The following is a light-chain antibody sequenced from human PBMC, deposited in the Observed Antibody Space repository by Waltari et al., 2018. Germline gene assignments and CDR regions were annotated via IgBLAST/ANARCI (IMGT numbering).Light chain of an antibody. CDR3: QQYDKWPLT. J-gene: IGKJ4*01. CDR1: QSVGSD. CDR2: GAS. Sequence: ETVMTQSPATLSVSPGERVTLSCRASQSVGSDLAWYQHKFGQAPRLLSYGASTRPTGVPARFSGSGPGTDFTLTISSLQSEDLGLYDCQQYDKWPLTFGGGTKVAIK. V-gene: IGKV3-15*01.